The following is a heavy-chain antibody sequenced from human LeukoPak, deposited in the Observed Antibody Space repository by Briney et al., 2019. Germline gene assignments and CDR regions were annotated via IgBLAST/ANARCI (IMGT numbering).Heavy chain of an antibody. CDR2: IIPIFGTA. CDR1: GGTFSSYA. V-gene: IGHV1-69*13. CDR3: ARGTYYYDSSGYYSGSPLDPHFDY. Sequence: SVKVSCKASGGTFSSYAISWVRQAPGQGLEWMGGIIPIFGTANYAQKFQGRVTITVDESTSTAYMELSSLRSEDTAVYYCARGTYYYDSSGYYSGSPLDPHFDYWGQGTLVTVSS. J-gene: IGHJ4*02. D-gene: IGHD3-22*01.